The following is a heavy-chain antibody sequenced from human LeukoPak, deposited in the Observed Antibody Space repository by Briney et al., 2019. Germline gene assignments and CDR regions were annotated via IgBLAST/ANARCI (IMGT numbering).Heavy chain of an antibody. CDR2: ISAYNGNT. CDR1: GYTFTSYG. V-gene: IGHV1-18*04. J-gene: IGHJ6*04. Sequence: SVKVSCKASGYTFTSYGISWVRQAPGQGLEWIGWISAYNGNTNYAQKLQGRVTMTTDTSTSTAYMELRSLRSDDTAVYYCARRRGYGVLWFGELPNYYYYGMDVWGKGTTVTVSS. CDR3: ARRRGYGVLWFGELPNYYYYGMDV. D-gene: IGHD3-10*01.